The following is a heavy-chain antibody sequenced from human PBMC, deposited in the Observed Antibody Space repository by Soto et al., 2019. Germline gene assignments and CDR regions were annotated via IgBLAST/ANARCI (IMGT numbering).Heavy chain of an antibody. CDR1: GFTFSTYW. J-gene: IGHJ5*02. CDR2: INPDGKNT. Sequence: EVQLLESGGGLVQPGESLRLSCEASGFTFSTYWMNWIRQTPGKGLEWLANINPDGKNTYYPDSLEGRFTVSRDNAKNSLFLQIASLRVEDTAVYYCARDPGRGGDYDHWGQGTLVTVSS. CDR3: ARDPGRGGDYDH. V-gene: IGHV3-7*01. D-gene: IGHD4-17*01.